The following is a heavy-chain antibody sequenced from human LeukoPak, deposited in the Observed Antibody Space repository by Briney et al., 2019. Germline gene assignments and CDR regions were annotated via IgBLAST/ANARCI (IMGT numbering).Heavy chain of an antibody. CDR3: ARKDGDY. J-gene: IGHJ4*02. Sequence: PSETLSLTCTVSGASISSYHWSWIRQPPGKGLEWIGYMYNSGNTNYNPSLKSRVTMSLDTSKNQFSLKLSSVTAADTAIYYCARKDGDYWGRGTLVIVSS. CDR2: MYNSGNT. CDR1: GASISSYH. V-gene: IGHV4-59*01. D-gene: IGHD5-24*01.